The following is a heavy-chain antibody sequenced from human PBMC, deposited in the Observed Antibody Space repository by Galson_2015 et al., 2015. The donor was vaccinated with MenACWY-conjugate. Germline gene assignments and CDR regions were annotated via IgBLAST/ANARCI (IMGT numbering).Heavy chain of an antibody. Sequence: SLRLSCAASGFTFSSYSMNWVRQAPGKGLEWVSYISSSRSTIYYADSVKGRFTISRDNAKNSLYLQMNSLRAKDTAMYYCARDSTGNWNDFVYSYYGMDVWGQGTTVTVSS. CDR3: ARDSTGNWNDFVYSYYGMDV. CDR2: ISSSRSTI. D-gene: IGHD1-1*01. V-gene: IGHV3-48*04. J-gene: IGHJ6*02. CDR1: GFTFSSYS.